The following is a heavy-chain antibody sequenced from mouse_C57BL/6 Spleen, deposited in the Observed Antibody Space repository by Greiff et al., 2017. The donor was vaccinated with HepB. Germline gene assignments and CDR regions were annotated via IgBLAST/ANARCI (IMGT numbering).Heavy chain of an antibody. J-gene: IGHJ4*01. Sequence: VQLQQPGAELVRPGSSVKLSCKASGYTFTSYWMDWVKQRPGQGLEWIGNIYPSDSETHYNQKFKDKATLTVDKSSSTAYMQLSSLTSEDSAVYYCARSEALPDYYAMDYWGQGTSVTVSS. CDR1: GYTFTSYW. CDR3: ARSEALPDYYAMDY. D-gene: IGHD5-1*01. V-gene: IGHV1-61*01. CDR2: IYPSDSET.